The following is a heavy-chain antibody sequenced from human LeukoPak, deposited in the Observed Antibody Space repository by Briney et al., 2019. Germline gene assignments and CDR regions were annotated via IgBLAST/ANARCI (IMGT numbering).Heavy chain of an antibody. V-gene: IGHV3-33*01. CDR1: GFTFSSYG. Sequence: GGSLRLSCAASGFTFSSYGMHWVRQAPGKGPEWVAVIWSDVTKKYYGDSVKGRFTISRDNSKNTLYLQMNSLRAEDTALYYCARDTWGVRLGESSSGFWGQGTLVTVSS. J-gene: IGHJ1*01. CDR2: IWSDVTKK. D-gene: IGHD3-16*02. CDR3: ARDTWGVRLGESSSGF.